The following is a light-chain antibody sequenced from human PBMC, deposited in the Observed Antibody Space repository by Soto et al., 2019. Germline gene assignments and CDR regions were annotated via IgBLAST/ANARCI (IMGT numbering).Light chain of an antibody. CDR2: GAS. Sequence: EIVLTQSPGTLSLSPGERATLSCRASQSVISNYLAWYQQKPGQAPRLLIYGASSRATGIPDRFSGSGSGTDFPLTISRLETEEVTVYYCQQYGSSPPEKTFGQGTKVEIK. CDR3: QQYGSSPPEKT. V-gene: IGKV3-20*01. J-gene: IGKJ1*01. CDR1: QSVISNY.